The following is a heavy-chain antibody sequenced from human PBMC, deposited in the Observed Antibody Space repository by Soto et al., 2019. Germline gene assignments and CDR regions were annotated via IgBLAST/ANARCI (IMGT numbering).Heavy chain of an antibody. J-gene: IGHJ4*02. Sequence: ASVKVSCKACGFTFTSSAVQWVRQARGQRLEWIGWIVVGSGNTNYAQKFQERVTITRDMSTSTAYMELSSLRSEDTAVYYCAADAGIAVAGIGYWGQGTLVTVSS. D-gene: IGHD6-19*01. CDR3: AADAGIAVAGIGY. V-gene: IGHV1-58*01. CDR2: IVVGSGNT. CDR1: GFTFTSSA.